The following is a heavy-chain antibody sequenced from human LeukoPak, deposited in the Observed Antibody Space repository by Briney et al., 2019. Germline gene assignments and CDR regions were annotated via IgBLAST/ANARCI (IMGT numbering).Heavy chain of an antibody. CDR3: AKGPKTTMPTYGRWYFDL. CDR2: ISSSSSYI. D-gene: IGHD4-17*01. J-gene: IGHJ2*01. CDR1: GFTFSSYS. V-gene: IGHV3-21*04. Sequence: GGSLRLSCAASGFTFSSYSMNWVRQAPGKGLEWVSSISSSSSYIYYADSVKGRFTVSRDNSRNTLYVQVNSLRAEDTAVYFCAKGPKTTMPTYGRWYFDLWGRGTLVTVSS.